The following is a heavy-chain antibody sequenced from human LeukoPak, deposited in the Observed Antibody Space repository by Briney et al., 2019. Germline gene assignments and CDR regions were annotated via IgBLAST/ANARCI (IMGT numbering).Heavy chain of an antibody. D-gene: IGHD3-16*02. V-gene: IGHV4-59*01. CDR1: GGSISSYY. CDR3: ARYIWGSYPTFEDY. CDR2: ISYSGCT. J-gene: IGHJ4*02. Sequence: SETLSLTCTVSGGSISSYYWSWIRQPPGKGLEWIGYISYSGCTNYNPSLKSRVTISVDTSKNQLSLKLNSVTAADTAVYYCARYIWGSYPTFEDYWGQGSLVTVSS.